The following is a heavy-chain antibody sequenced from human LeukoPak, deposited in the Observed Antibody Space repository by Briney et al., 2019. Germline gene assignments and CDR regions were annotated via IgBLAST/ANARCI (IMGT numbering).Heavy chain of an antibody. CDR3: ARGGASGSHWARTYYYYMDV. J-gene: IGHJ6*03. D-gene: IGHD3-10*01. CDR1: GYTFTSNY. Sequence: EASVKVSCKAFGYTFTSNYMHWVRQAPGQGPEWMGVISPSGGSTTYAQKFQGRVTLTRDMSTSTDYLELSSLRSEDTAVYYCARGGASGSHWARTYYYYMDVWGKGTTATVSS. CDR2: ISPSGGST. V-gene: IGHV1-46*01.